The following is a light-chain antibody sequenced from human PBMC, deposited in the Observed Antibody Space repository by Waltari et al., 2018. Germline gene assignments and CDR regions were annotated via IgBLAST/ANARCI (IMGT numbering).Light chain of an antibody. J-gene: IGKJ4*01. Sequence: DIQLTQSPSFLSASVGDRVTITCRASQGIISYLAWYQQKPGKAPKLLIYAASTLHSGVPSRFSGSGSGTEFTLTISSLQPEDFATYYCQQLNSYLPLTFGGGTKVEIK. V-gene: IGKV1-9*01. CDR2: AAS. CDR3: QQLNSYLPLT. CDR1: QGIISY.